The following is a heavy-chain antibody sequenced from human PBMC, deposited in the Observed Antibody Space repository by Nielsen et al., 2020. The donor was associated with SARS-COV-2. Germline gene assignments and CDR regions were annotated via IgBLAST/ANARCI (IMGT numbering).Heavy chain of an antibody. D-gene: IGHD3-10*01. V-gene: IGHV3-30*04. CDR2: ISYDGSNK. J-gene: IGHJ6*02. Sequence: GESLKISCAASGFTFSSYAMHWVRQAPGKGLEWVAVISYDGSNKYYADSVKGRFTISRDNSKNTLYLQMNSLRAEDTAVYYCARDFRSLLWFGENYYGMDVWGQGTTVTVSS. CDR1: GFTFSSYA. CDR3: ARDFRSLLWFGENYYGMDV.